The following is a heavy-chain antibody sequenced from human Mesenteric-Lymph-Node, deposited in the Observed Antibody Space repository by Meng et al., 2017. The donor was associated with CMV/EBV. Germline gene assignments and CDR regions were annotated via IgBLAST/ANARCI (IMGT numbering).Heavy chain of an antibody. CDR3: AKCITSCQTRAFDM. V-gene: IGHV3-23*01. Sequence: GESLKISCATSGFTFSSNSMSWVRQAPGKGLEWVSAISPDGATTYYADPVKGRFTMSRDNSKNTLFLQMNSLRAEDTATYYCAKCITSCQTRAFDMWGQGTMVTVSS. CDR2: ISPDGATT. CDR1: GFTFSSNS. D-gene: IGHD3-10*01. J-gene: IGHJ3*02.